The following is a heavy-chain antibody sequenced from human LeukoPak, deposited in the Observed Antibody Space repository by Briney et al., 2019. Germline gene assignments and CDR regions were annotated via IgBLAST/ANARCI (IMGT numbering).Heavy chain of an antibody. CDR2: VYSGGST. V-gene: IGHV3-66*02. CDR3: ARDLGWDNVTSFHF. J-gene: IGHJ4*02. Sequence: SGGSLRLSCEGSGFSARGNYMSWVRQAPGKGLEWVAVVYSGGSTNHADAVKGRFSGSRDNSKDTLYLQMNNLRPEDTGVYFCARDLGWDNVTSFHFWGLGTQVTVSS. D-gene: IGHD2-15*01. CDR1: GFSARGNY.